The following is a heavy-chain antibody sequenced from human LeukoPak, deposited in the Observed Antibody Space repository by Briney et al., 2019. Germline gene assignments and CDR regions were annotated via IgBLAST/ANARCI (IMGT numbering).Heavy chain of an antibody. CDR2: ISAYNGNT. J-gene: IGHJ4*02. CDR1: GYTFTSYG. D-gene: IGHD6-13*01. CDR3: ARAPIRVYSSSWPYYFDY. V-gene: IGHV1-18*01. Sequence: GASVKVSCKASGYTFTSYGISWVRQAPGQGLEWMGWISAYNGNTNYARKLQGRVTMTTDTSTSTAYMELRSLRSDDTAVYYCARAPIRVYSSSWPYYFDYWGQGTLVTVSS.